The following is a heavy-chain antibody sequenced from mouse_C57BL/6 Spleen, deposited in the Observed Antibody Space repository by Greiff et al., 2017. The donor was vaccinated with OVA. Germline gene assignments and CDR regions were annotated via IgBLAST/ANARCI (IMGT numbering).Heavy chain of an antibody. V-gene: IGHV1-62-2*01. D-gene: IGHD1-1*01. Sequence: QVQLQQSGAELVKPGASVKLSCKASGYTFTEYTIHWVKQRSGQGLEWIGWFYPGSGRIKYNEKFKDKATLTADKSYSKVYMELRRLTHVDSAVYFCARHADGYYCSSYPWFAYWGQGTLGTVSA. CDR3: ARHADGYYCSSYPWFAY. CDR1: GYTFTEYT. CDR2: FYPGSGRI. J-gene: IGHJ3*01.